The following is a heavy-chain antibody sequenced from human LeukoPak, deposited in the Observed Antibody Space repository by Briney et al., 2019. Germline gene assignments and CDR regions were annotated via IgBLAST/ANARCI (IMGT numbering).Heavy chain of an antibody. V-gene: IGHV4-30-4*07. Sequence: SETLSLTCAVSGGSISSGGYSWSWIRQPPGKAMEFIAYIYYTGNTYFNPSLKSRVTISVDTSKNQFSLKLSSVTAADTAVYYCARVLAAAGNNWFDPWGQGTLVTVSS. D-gene: IGHD6-13*01. J-gene: IGHJ5*02. CDR1: GGSISSGGYS. CDR3: ARVLAAAGNNWFDP. CDR2: IYYTGNT.